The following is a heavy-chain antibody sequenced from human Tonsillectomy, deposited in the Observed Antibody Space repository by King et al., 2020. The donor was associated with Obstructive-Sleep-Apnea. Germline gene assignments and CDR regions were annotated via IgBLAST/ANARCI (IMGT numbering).Heavy chain of an antibody. CDR2: IRSIAYGGTT. V-gene: IGHV3-49*03. J-gene: IGHJ4*02. CDR1: GFTFGDYA. CDR3: TTKAYCGGDCPPFDY. Sequence: VQLVESGGGLVQPGRSLRLSCTASGFTFGDYAMSWFRQAPGKGLEWVGFIRSIAYGGTTEYAASVKGRFTISRDDSKSIAYLQMNSLKTEETAVYYCTTKAYCGGDCPPFDYWGQGTLVTVSS. D-gene: IGHD2-21*02.